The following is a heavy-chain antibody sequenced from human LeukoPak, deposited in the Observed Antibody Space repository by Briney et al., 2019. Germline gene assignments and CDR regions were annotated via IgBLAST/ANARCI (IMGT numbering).Heavy chain of an antibody. V-gene: IGHV4-39*01. CDR3: ARHGYTSGRYKFDP. CDR2: ISYSGST. D-gene: IGHD6-19*01. CDR1: GGSISSSGYS. Sequence: SETLSLTCTVSGGSISSSGYSWGWIRQPPGKGLEWIGSISYSGSTYNNPSPKSRLTMSADTSKNQFSLKLSSVTAADTAVYYCARHGYTSGRYKFDPWGQGTLVTVSS. J-gene: IGHJ5*02.